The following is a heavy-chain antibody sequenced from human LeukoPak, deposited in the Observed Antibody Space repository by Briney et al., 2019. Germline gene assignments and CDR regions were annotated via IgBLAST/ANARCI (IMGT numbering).Heavy chain of an antibody. D-gene: IGHD6-13*01. V-gene: IGHV4-34*01. CDR2: INHSGST. J-gene: IGHJ4*02. CDR1: GGSFSGYY. Sequence: SETLSLTCAVYGGSFSGYYWSWIRQPPGKGLEWIGEINHSGSTNYNPSLKSRVTISVDASKNQFSLKLSSVTAADTAVYYCARRGPGYSSSWFIYWGQGTLVTVSS. CDR3: ARRGPGYSSSWFIY.